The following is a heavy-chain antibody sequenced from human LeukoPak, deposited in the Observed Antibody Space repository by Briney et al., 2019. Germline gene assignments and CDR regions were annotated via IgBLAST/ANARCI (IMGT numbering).Heavy chain of an antibody. D-gene: IGHD4-17*01. CDR2: IKQDGSEK. CDR3: ARDRSYGDTIPNYYYYGMDV. V-gene: IGHV3-7*01. CDR1: GFTFSSYA. Sequence: GGSLRLSCAASGFTFSSYAMSWVRQAPGKGLEWVANIKQDGSEKYYVDSVKGRFTISRDNAKNSLYLQMNSLRAEDTAVYYCARDRSYGDTIPNYYYYGMDVWGQGTTVTVSS. J-gene: IGHJ6*02.